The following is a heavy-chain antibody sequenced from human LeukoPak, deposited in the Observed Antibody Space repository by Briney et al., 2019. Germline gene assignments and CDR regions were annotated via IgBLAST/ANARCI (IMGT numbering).Heavy chain of an antibody. CDR2: IYPGDSDT. V-gene: IGHV5-51*01. CDR1: GYSFTSYW. CDR3: ARLPPGAYCGGDCYGGYFQH. Sequence: GESLKISCKGSGYSFTSYWIGWVRQMPGKGLEWMGIIYPGDSDTRYGPSFQGQVTISADKSISTAYLQWSSLKASDTAMYYCARLPPGAYCGGDCYGGYFQHWGQGTLVTVSS. J-gene: IGHJ1*01. D-gene: IGHD2-21*02.